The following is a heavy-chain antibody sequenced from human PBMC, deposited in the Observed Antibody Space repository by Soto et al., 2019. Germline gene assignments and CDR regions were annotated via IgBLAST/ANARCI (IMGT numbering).Heavy chain of an antibody. J-gene: IGHJ6*02. Sequence: SETLSLTCAVYGGSFSGYYWSWIRQPPGKGLEWIGEINHSGSTNYNPSLKSRVTISVDTSKNQFSLKLSSVTAAVTAVYYCARGKGFLEWLRYYGMDVWGQGTTVTVSS. CDR1: GGSFSGYY. CDR3: ARGKGFLEWLRYYGMDV. V-gene: IGHV4-34*01. D-gene: IGHD3-3*01. CDR2: INHSGST.